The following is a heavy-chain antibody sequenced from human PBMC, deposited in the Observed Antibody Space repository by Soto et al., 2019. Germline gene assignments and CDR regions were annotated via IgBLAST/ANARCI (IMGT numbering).Heavy chain of an antibody. CDR3: ASLAAYNWYGDFDY. CDR1: GYTFTSYG. D-gene: IGHD1-20*01. Sequence: ASVKVSCKASGYTFTSYGISWVRQAPGQGLEWMGWISAYNGNTNYAQKLQGRVTMTTDTSTSTAYMELRSLRSDDTAVYYCASLAAYNWYGDFDYWGQGTLVTVSS. J-gene: IGHJ4*02. V-gene: IGHV1-18*01. CDR2: ISAYNGNT.